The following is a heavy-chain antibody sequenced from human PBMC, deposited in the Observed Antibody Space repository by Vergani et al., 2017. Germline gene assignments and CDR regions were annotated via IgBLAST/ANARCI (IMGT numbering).Heavy chain of an antibody. D-gene: IGHD6-13*01. V-gene: IGHV3-9*01. CDR2: INWNSDSI. CDR3: VKAIAASCSYWYLDL. CDR1: GFTLNTYG. J-gene: IGHJ2*01. Sequence: VQILQSGGGVVQPGGSLRLSCTLSGFTLNTYGIHSVRQAPGKGLEWVSGINWNSDSIAYADSVKGRFTISRDNAKNSLYLQMNSLRAEDTALYYCVKAIAASCSYWYLDLLGRGSMVAVS.